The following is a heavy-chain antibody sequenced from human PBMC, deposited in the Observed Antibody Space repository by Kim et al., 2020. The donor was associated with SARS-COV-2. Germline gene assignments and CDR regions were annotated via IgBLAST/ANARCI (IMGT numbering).Heavy chain of an antibody. CDR1: GFTFSSYA. V-gene: IGHV3-23*01. Sequence: GGSLRLSCAASGFTFSSYAMSWVRQAPGKGLEWVSAISGSGGSTYYADSVKGRFTISRDNSKNTLYLQMNSLRAEDTAVYYCSKDREWLVTGYYYYGMDVWGLGTTVTVSS. CDR2: ISGSGGST. J-gene: IGHJ6*02. D-gene: IGHD6-19*01. CDR3: SKDREWLVTGYYYYGMDV.